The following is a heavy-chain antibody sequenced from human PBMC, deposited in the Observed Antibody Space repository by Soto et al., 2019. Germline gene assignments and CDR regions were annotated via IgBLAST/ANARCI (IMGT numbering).Heavy chain of an antibody. D-gene: IGHD6-19*01. CDR1: GGSISSYY. J-gene: IGHJ4*02. Sequence: SSETLSLTCTVSGGSISSYYWSWIRQPPGKGLEWIGYIYYSGSTNYNPSLKSRVTISVDTSKNQFSLKLSSVTAADTAVYYCARGIAVAGRTINDYWGQGTLVTVSS. V-gene: IGHV4-59*01. CDR3: ARGIAVAGRTINDY. CDR2: IYYSGST.